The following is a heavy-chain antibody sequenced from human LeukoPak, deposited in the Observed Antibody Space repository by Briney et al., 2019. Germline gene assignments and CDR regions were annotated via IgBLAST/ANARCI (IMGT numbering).Heavy chain of an antibody. V-gene: IGHV3-23*01. J-gene: IGHJ4*02. CDR2: ISGSGGST. Sequence: QTGGSLRLSCAASGFTFSSYAVSWVRQAPGKGLEWVSAISGSGGSTYYADSVKGRFTTSRDNSKNTLYLQMNSLRAEDTAVYYCANLLIAAADYWGQGTLVTVSS. CDR3: ANLLIAAADY. CDR1: GFTFSSYA. D-gene: IGHD6-13*01.